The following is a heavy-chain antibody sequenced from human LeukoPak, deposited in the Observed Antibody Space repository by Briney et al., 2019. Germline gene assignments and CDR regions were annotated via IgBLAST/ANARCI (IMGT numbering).Heavy chain of an antibody. Sequence: SETLSLTCTVSGGSVTDYYWSWIRQSPGKGLEWIGYIYYTGTSYNPSLKSRVTIPADTSKNQFSLKLISVTAADTAVYYCASRKLGNDYWGQGTLVTVSS. J-gene: IGHJ4*02. CDR3: ASRKLGNDY. CDR2: IYYTGT. V-gene: IGHV4-59*02. D-gene: IGHD7-27*01. CDR1: GGSVTDYY.